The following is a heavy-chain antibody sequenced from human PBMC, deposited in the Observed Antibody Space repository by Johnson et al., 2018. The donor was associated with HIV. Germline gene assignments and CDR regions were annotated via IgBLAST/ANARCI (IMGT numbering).Heavy chain of an antibody. V-gene: IGHV3-30-3*01. CDR1: GFTFSSYA. D-gene: IGHD1-26*01. CDR2: ISYDGSNK. J-gene: IGHJ3*02. CDR3: ARDLSGSYRSDAFDI. Sequence: QVQLVESRGGVVQPGRSLRLSCAASGFTFSSYAMHWVRQAPGKGLEWVAVISYDGSNKYYADSVKGRFTISRDNSKNTLYLQMNSLRAEDTAVYYCARDLSGSYRSDAFDIWGQGTMVTVSS.